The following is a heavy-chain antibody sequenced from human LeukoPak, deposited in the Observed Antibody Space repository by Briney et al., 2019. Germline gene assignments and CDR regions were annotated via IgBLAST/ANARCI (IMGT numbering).Heavy chain of an antibody. CDR1: GFTLSNNY. CDR3: ARDHPHCSSTSCYFVY. J-gene: IGHJ4*02. CDR2: ISSGGST. D-gene: IGHD2-2*01. V-gene: IGHV3-53*01. Sequence: GGSLRLSCAASGFTLSNNYMNWVRQAPGKGLEWVSVISSGGSTYYADSVTGRFTISRDSSKNTLYLQMNSLRAEDTAVYYCARDHPHCSSTSCYFVYWGQGTLVTAAS.